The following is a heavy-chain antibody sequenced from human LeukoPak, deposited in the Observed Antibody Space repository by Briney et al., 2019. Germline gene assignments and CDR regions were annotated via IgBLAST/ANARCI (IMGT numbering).Heavy chain of an antibody. CDR2: INTAGSST. V-gene: IGHV3-74*01. D-gene: IGHD5-24*01. CDR3: ARDLGGDGYNFDP. CDR1: GFTFSSYW. Sequence: GGSLRLSCAASGFTFSSYWMHWVRQAPGKGLVWVSRINTAGSSTSYADSVKGRFTISRDNAKNTLYLQMNSLRAEDTAVYYCARDLGGDGYNFDPWGQGILVTVSS. J-gene: IGHJ5*02.